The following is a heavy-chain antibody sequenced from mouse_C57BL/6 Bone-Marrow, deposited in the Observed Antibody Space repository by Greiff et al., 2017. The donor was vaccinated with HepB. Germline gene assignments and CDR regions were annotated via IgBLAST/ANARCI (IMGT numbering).Heavy chain of an antibody. V-gene: IGHV2-5*01. CDR3: AKTGYLEGFDV. J-gene: IGHJ1*03. CDR1: GFSLTSYG. Sequence: VQLQQSGPGLVQPSQRLSITCTVSGFSLTSYGVHWVRQSPGKGLEWLGVIWSGGSTDDNAADMSRLSITKDNSKSQVFFNMNSLQADDTAIYYCAKTGYLEGFDVWGTGTTVTVSS. CDR2: IWSGGST. D-gene: IGHD5-1-1*01.